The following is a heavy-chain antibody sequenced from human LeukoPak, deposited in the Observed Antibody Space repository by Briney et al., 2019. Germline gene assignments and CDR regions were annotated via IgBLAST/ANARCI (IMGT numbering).Heavy chain of an antibody. CDR2: ISAYTGNT. Sequence: GASVTVSCKASGYTFTIYDINWVRQAPGQGLEWMGWISAYTGNTNYAQKLQGRVTMTTDTSTSTAYMELRNLRSDDTAVYYCAIGYSYDTAFDYWGQGTLVTVSS. V-gene: IGHV1-18*01. CDR3: AIGYSYDTAFDY. J-gene: IGHJ4*02. CDR1: GYTFTIYD. D-gene: IGHD5-18*01.